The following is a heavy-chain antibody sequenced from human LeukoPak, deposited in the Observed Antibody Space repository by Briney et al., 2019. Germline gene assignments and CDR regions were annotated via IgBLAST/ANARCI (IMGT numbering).Heavy chain of an antibody. CDR2: ISAHNGKT. J-gene: IGHJ4*02. CDR1: GYTFTSYG. D-gene: IGHD4-11*01. V-gene: IGHV1-18*01. Sequence: GASVKVSCKASGYTFTSYGITWVRQAPRQGLQWMGWISAHNGKTNYAQNLQGRVTMTTDTSTNTVYLELRSLTSDDTAVYYCARAGTTLLLDYWGQGTLVTVSS. CDR3: ARAGTTLLLDY.